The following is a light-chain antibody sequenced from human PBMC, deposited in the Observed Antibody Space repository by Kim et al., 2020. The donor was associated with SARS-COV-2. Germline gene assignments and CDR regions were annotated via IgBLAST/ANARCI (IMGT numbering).Light chain of an antibody. CDR3: QHLNSYPIT. CDR2: AAS. CDR1: QGISSY. J-gene: IGKJ5*01. V-gene: IGKV1-9*01. Sequence: IQLTQSPSSLSASVGYRVTITCRASQGISSYLAWYQQKPGKAPKLLIYAASTLQSGVPSRFSGSGSGTDFTLTISSLQPGDFATYYCQHLNSYPITFGQGTRLEIK.